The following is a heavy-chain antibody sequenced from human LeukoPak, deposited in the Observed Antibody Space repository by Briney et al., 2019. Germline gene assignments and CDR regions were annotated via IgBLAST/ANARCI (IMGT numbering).Heavy chain of an antibody. CDR2: IIPIFGTA. CDR3: AKLDNCGGDCLFDY. Sequence: SVRVSCKASGGTFSSYAISWVRQAPGQGLEWMGGIIPIFGTANYAQKFQGRVTITADESTSTAYMELSSLRSEDTAVYYCAKLDNCGGDCLFDYWGQGTLVTVSS. V-gene: IGHV1-69*13. D-gene: IGHD2-21*02. J-gene: IGHJ4*02. CDR1: GGTFSSYA.